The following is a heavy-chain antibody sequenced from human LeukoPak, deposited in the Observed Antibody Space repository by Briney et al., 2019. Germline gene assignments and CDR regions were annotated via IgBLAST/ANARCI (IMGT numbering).Heavy chain of an antibody. CDR2: INPNSGDT. D-gene: IGHD3-10*01. CDR1: GYTFTDYY. V-gene: IGHV1-2*02. J-gene: IGHJ3*02. Sequence: GASVKVSCKASGYTFTDYYMHWVRQAPGQGLEWMGWINPNSGDTHYAQKFQGRVTMTRDTSISTAYMELSRLRSDETAVYYCARTYYYGSGRYSEGASNIWGQGTMVTVSS. CDR3: ARTYYYGSGRYSEGASNI.